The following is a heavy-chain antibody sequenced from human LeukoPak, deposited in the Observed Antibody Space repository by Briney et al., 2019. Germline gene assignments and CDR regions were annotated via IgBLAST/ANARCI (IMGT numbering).Heavy chain of an antibody. D-gene: IGHD6-19*01. CDR2: ISSSSSYI. CDR1: GVTFSSDS. Sequence: GGSLRLSCAASGVTFSSDSMNGVRQAPGKGLEWVSSISSSSSYIYYADSVNGRFTISRDNAKNSLYLQMNSLRAEDTAVYYCAREEYSSGWYHYYYMDVWGKGTTVTVSS. J-gene: IGHJ6*03. CDR3: AREEYSSGWYHYYYMDV. V-gene: IGHV3-21*01.